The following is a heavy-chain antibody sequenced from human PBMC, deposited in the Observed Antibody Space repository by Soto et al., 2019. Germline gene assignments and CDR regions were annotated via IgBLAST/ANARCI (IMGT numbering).Heavy chain of an antibody. V-gene: IGHV4-31*03. J-gene: IGHJ4*02. CDR3: ESSFSGAQRVVPFDY. Sequence: QVQLQESGPGLVKPSQTLSLTCTVSGGSISSGGYYWSWIRQHPGKGLEWIGYIYYSGSTYYNPSLKSRVTISVDTSKNQFSLKLSSVTAADTAVYYCESSFSGAQRVVPFDYWGQGTLVTVSS. D-gene: IGHD2-15*01. CDR2: IYYSGST. CDR1: GGSISSGGYY.